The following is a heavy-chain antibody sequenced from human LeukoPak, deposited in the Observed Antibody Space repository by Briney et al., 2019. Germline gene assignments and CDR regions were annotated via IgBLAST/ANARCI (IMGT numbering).Heavy chain of an antibody. D-gene: IGHD3-22*01. V-gene: IGHV3-48*04. Sequence: GGSLRLSCAASGITFSSYSMNWVRQAPGKGLEWVSYISSSSSTIYYADSVKGRFTISRDNAKNSLYLQMNSLRAEDTAVYYCARLKPDYYDSSGYGIWGQGTLVTVSS. CDR2: ISSSSSTI. CDR1: GITFSSYS. J-gene: IGHJ4*02. CDR3: ARLKPDYYDSSGYGI.